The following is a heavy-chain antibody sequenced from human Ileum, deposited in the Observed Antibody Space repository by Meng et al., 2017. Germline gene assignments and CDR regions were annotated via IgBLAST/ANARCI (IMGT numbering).Heavy chain of an antibody. CDR2: VSHTEDT. V-gene: IGHV4-61*01. CDR3: ARDLGSVWVLGD. J-gene: IGHJ4*02. CDR1: GAYVSSVIHL. Sequence: LQRAGPALMRPSETLSPPCKVRGAYVSSVIHLWNWIRQSPGRGLEWIGHVSHTEDTKYNPSLKSRVSISIDKSKNQISLKLTSVTAADTAVYYCARDLGSVWVLGDWGQGSLVTVSS. D-gene: IGHD3-16*01.